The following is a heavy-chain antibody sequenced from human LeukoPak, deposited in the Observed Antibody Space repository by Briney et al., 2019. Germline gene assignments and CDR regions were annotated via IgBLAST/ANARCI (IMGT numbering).Heavy chain of an antibody. Sequence: GGSLRLSCAASGFTFSNYAMNWVRQAPGKGLEWVSVVGGGGESYYTDSVKGRFTISRDNSKNTLSLQMNSLRPEDTAVYYCAKDSWSANGIYGAFDIWGQGTMVTVSS. D-gene: IGHD2-8*01. V-gene: IGHV3-23*01. CDR3: AKDSWSANGIYGAFDI. CDR1: GFTFSNYA. J-gene: IGHJ3*02. CDR2: VGGGGES.